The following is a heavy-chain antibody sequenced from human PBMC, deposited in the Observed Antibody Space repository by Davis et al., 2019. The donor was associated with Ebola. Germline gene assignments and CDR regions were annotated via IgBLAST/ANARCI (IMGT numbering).Heavy chain of an antibody. V-gene: IGHV3-64*02. D-gene: IGHD2-2*01. Sequence: GESLKISCAASGLTFSSYAMHWVRQAPGKGLEYVSAISSNGGSTYYADSVKGRFTISRDNSKNTLYLQMGSLRAEDMAVYYCARGYCSSTSCYAFDYWGQGTLVTVSS. J-gene: IGHJ4*02. CDR2: ISSNGGST. CDR1: GLTFSSYA. CDR3: ARGYCSSTSCYAFDY.